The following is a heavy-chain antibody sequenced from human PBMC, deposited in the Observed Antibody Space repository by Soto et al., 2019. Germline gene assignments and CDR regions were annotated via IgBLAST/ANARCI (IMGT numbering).Heavy chain of an antibody. D-gene: IGHD5-12*01. J-gene: IGHJ4*02. CDR3: ARDRRDGYNMGYYFDY. CDR2: IIPIFGTA. V-gene: IGHV1-69*01. Sequence: QVQLVQSGAEVKKPGSSVKVSCKASGGTFSSYAISWVRQAPGQGLEWMGGIIPIFGTANYAQKFQGRVTITADESTSTAYMEVSSLRSEDTAVYYCARDRRDGYNMGYYFDYWGQGTLVTVSS. CDR1: GGTFSSYA.